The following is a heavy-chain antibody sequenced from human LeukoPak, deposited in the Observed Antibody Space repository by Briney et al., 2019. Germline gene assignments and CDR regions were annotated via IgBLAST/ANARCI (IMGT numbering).Heavy chain of an antibody. Sequence: SQTLSLTCTVSGGSISSYYWSWIRQPPGKGLEWIGYIYYSGSTNYNPSLKSRVTISVDTSKNQFSLKLSSVTAADTAVYYCARTRGYCSSTSCYTNGMDVWGQGTTVTVSS. J-gene: IGHJ6*02. CDR1: GGSISSYY. D-gene: IGHD2-2*02. V-gene: IGHV4-59*01. CDR3: ARTRGYCSSTSCYTNGMDV. CDR2: IYYSGST.